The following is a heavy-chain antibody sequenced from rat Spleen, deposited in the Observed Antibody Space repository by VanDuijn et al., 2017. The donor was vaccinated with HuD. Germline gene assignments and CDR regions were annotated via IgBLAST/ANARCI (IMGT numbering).Heavy chain of an antibody. Sequence: EVQLVESGGGLVQPGRSLKLSCAASGFTFSDYNMAWVRQAPKKGLEWVATISYDGSGTYYRDSVKGRFTLSRENAKDTLYLQMDSLKSEDTATYYCATSTYDWFVYWGQGTLVTVSS. D-gene: IGHD2-1*01. J-gene: IGHJ3*01. CDR3: ATSTYDWFVY. CDR2: ISYDGSGT. V-gene: IGHV5S10*01. CDR1: GFTFSDYN.